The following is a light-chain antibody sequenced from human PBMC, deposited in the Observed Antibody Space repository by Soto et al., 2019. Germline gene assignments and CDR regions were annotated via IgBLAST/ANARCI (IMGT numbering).Light chain of an antibody. Sequence: DIQMTQSLSSLSTSVGERVTITCQASQDISNSLNWYQQKPGKAPNLLIYEASKLQTGVPSRFSGGGSGTHFTFTISNLQPEDIATYYCQHYDNRPRYTFGLRTKLEIK. J-gene: IGKJ2*01. CDR2: EAS. CDR3: QHYDNRPRYT. V-gene: IGKV1-33*01. CDR1: QDISNS.